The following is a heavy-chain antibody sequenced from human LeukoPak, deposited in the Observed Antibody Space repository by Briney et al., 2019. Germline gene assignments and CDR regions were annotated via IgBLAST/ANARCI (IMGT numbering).Heavy chain of an antibody. CDR1: GFTFDSYS. CDR2: VSTISNYM. V-gene: IGHV3-21*01. D-gene: IGHD3-16*02. CDR3: ARTYQLLSAPLDA. Sequence: GESLRLSCAASGFTFDSYSMNWVRQAPGKGLEWVSSVSTISNYMHYADSVKGRFTISRDNAKNSLYLQMNSLRVDDTAVYYCARTYQLLSAPLDAWGKGTTVSVSS. J-gene: IGHJ6*04.